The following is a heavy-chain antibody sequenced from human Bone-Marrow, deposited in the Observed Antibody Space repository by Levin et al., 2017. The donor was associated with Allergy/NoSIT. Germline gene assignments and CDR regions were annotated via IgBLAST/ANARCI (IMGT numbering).Heavy chain of an antibody. CDR2: ISYDGSNK. D-gene: IGHD3-22*01. CDR3: ARGLITMIVVVTQAPVDY. Sequence: PGGSLRLSCAASGFTFSSYAMHWVRQAPGKGLEWVAVISYDGSNKYYADSVKGRFTISRDNSKNTLYLQMNSLRAEDTAVYYCARGLITMIVVVTQAPVDYWGQGTLVTVSS. J-gene: IGHJ4*02. V-gene: IGHV3-30*04. CDR1: GFTFSSYA.